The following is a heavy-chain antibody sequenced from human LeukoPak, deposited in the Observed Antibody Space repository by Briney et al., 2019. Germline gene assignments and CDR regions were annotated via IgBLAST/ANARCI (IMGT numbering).Heavy chain of an antibody. CDR2: IYSGGST. J-gene: IGHJ4*02. V-gene: IGHV3-53*01. Sequence: GGSLRLSCAASGFTVSSNYMSWVRQAPGEGLEWVLVIYSGGSTYYADSVKGRFTISRDNSKNTLYLQMNSLRAEDTAVYYCAKAGNTAMVDHADYWGQGTLVTVSS. CDR1: GFTVSSNY. D-gene: IGHD5-18*01. CDR3: AKAGNTAMVDHADY.